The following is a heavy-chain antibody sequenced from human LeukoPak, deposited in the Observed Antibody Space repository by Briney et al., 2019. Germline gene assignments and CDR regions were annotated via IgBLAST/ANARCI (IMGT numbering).Heavy chain of an antibody. V-gene: IGHV3-20*04. D-gene: IGHD3-10*01. CDR1: GFTFSSYW. CDR3: ARKYYYGSGSYYSDY. CDR2: INWNGGST. J-gene: IGHJ4*02. Sequence: GGSLRLSCAASGFTFSSYWMSWVRQAPGKGLEWVSGINWNGGSTGYADSVKGRFTISRDNAKNSLYLQMNSLRAEDTALYYCARKYYYGSGSYYSDYWGQGTLVTVSS.